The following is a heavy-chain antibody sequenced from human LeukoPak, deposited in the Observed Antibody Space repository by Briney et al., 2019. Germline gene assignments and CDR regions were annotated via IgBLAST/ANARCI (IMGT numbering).Heavy chain of an antibody. J-gene: IGHJ1*01. CDR3: AREPPKSVVVVIGPEYFQH. D-gene: IGHD3-22*01. CDR2: ISSSGSTI. V-gene: IGHV3-48*03. CDR1: GFTFSSYA. Sequence: QPGGSLRLSCAASGFTFSSYAMNWVRQAPGKGLEWVSYISSSGSTIYYADSVKGRFTISRDNAKNSLYLQMNSLRAEDMAVYYCAREPPKSVVVVIGPEYFQHWGQGTLVTVSS.